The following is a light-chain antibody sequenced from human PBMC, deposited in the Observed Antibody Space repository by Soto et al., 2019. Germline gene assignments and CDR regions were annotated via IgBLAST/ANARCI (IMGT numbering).Light chain of an antibody. CDR3: QQYNQWRWT. Sequence: EIVMTQSPATLSVSPGERATLSCRASQSVDTKLAWYQQKPGQAPRLLMYGASTRASDIPARFSGSGSGTEFTLTINSLQSEDFAVYYCQQYNQWRWTCGQGTRVEFK. J-gene: IGKJ1*01. CDR1: QSVDTK. V-gene: IGKV3-15*01. CDR2: GAS.